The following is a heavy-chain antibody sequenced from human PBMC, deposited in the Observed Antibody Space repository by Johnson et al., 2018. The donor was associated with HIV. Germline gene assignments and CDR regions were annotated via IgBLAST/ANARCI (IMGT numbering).Heavy chain of an antibody. Sequence: EVQLVESGGGVVRPVGSLRLSCAASGFTFDDYGMNWVRQAPGKGLEWVSGINWNGDNTGYADSVKGRFSISRDNSKNTLFLQLNSLRAEDTAVYYCGRAKGNSYYGSGHDAFDIWGRGTIVTVSS. CDR3: GRAKGNSYYGSGHDAFDI. V-gene: IGHV3-20*04. J-gene: IGHJ3*02. CDR2: INWNGDNT. D-gene: IGHD3-10*01. CDR1: GFTFDDYG.